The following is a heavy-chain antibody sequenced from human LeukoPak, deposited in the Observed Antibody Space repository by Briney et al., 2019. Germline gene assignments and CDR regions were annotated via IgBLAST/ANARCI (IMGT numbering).Heavy chain of an antibody. D-gene: IGHD3-22*01. CDR1: GGSISSGDYY. Sequence: PSETLSLTCTVSGGSISSGDYYWSWIRQPPGKGLEWIGYIYYSGSTYYNPSLKSRVTISVDTSKNQFSLKLSSVTAADTAVYYCARDLHDSSGYWAFDISGQGTMVTVSS. CDR3: ARDLHDSSGYWAFDI. J-gene: IGHJ3*02. V-gene: IGHV4-30-4*08. CDR2: IYYSGST.